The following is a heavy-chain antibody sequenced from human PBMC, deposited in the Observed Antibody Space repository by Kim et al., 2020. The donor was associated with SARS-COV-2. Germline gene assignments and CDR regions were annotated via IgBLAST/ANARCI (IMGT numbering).Heavy chain of an antibody. CDR2: IWSDGSQK. Sequence: GGSLRLFCAASGFRLSRYGMHWVRHAPGKGLEWVASIWSDGSQKYYGDSVKGRFSISRDNSRNTVDLQMNNLRVDDTALYYCARDSPKWNRYGDHCYDCAMDVWGQGTTVSVS. D-gene: IGHD2-2*01. CDR1: GFRLSRYG. V-gene: IGHV3-33*01. CDR3: ARDSPKWNRYGDHCYDCAMDV. J-gene: IGHJ6*02.